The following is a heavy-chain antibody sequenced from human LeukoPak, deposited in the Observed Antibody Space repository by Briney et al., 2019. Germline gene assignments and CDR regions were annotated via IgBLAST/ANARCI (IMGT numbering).Heavy chain of an antibody. J-gene: IGHJ4*02. CDR3: ARGSESQLLLFDY. CDR2: ITPIFGTA. CDR1: GGTFSSYA. Sequence: SVKVSCKASGGTFSSYAISWVRQAPGQGLEWMGGITPIFGTANYAQKFQGRVTITADESTSTAYMELSSLRSEDTAVYYCARGSESQLLLFDYWGQGTLVTVSS. V-gene: IGHV1-69*01. D-gene: IGHD2-15*01.